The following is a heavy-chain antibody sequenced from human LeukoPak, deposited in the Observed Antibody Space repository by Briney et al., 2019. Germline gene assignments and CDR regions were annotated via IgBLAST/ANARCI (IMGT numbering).Heavy chain of an antibody. V-gene: IGHV4-31*03. J-gene: IGHJ5*02. CDR1: GGSISSGGYY. CDR3: VRVGDCTSAGCHDTRFDP. CDR2: IYHSGNT. D-gene: IGHD2-2*01. Sequence: PSQTLSLACTVSGGSISSGGYYWSWFRQLPGKGLEWIGYIYHSGNTVYKPSLRSRVTMSVDASKNQFSLKLSSVTAADTGVYYCVRVGDCTSAGCHDTRFDPWGQGTLVTVSS.